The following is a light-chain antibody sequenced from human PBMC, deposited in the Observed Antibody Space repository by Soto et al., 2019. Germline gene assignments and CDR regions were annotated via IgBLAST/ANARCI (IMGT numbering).Light chain of an antibody. CDR1: QNIRGNE. Sequence: EVVLTQSPGTLSLSPGERATLSCRASQNIRGNELAWYQQKPGQAPRLLIYRGSSRATGIPDRFSGRGSGTAFTLTFTRLEPDDVVVDYCQDSCTSAPWTFGQGTKVEIK. CDR2: RGS. J-gene: IGKJ1*01. V-gene: IGKV3-20*01. CDR3: QDSCTSAPWT.